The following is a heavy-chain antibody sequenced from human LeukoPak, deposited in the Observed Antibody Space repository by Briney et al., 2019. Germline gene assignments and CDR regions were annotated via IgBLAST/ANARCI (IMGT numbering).Heavy chain of an antibody. Sequence: SETLPLTCTVSGGSISSGSYYWSWIRQPAGKGLEWIGRIYTSGSTNYNPSLKSRVTISVDTSKNQFSLKLSSVTAADTAVYYCARTDGTIGGYFDYWGQGTLVTVSS. J-gene: IGHJ4*02. V-gene: IGHV4-61*02. CDR2: IYTSGST. D-gene: IGHD1-7*01. CDR1: GGSISSGSYY. CDR3: ARTDGTIGGYFDY.